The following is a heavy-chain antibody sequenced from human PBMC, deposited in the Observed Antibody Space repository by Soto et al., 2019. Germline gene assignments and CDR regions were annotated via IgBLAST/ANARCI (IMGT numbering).Heavy chain of an antibody. CDR1: GFTFSVYD. J-gene: IGHJ4*02. V-gene: IGHV3-23*01. D-gene: IGHD6-19*01. CDR2: ISGSGVST. CDR3: AKEGEHSSGWANFDY. Sequence: PGGSLRLSCAASGFTFSVYDMNWVRQAPGKGLEWVSAISGSGVSTYYADSVKGRFTISRDNSKNTLYLQMNSLRAEDTAVYYCAKEGEHSSGWANFDYWGQGTLVTVSS.